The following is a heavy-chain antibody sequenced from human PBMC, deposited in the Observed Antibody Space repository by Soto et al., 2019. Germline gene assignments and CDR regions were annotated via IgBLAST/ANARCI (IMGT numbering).Heavy chain of an antibody. Sequence: GSLRLSCAASGFTFSSYAMSWVRQAPGKGLEWASAVSSSSSTIYYADSVKGRFTISRDNAKNSLYLQMNSLRDEDTAVYYCARGASNYGVYYYYYGMDVWGQGTTVTAP. D-gene: IGHD4-4*01. CDR2: VSSSSSTI. J-gene: IGHJ6*02. CDR3: ARGASNYGVYYYYYGMDV. V-gene: IGHV3-48*02. CDR1: GFTFSSYA.